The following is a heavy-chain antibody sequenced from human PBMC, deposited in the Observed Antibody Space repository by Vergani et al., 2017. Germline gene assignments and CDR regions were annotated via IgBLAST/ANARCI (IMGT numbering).Heavy chain of an antibody. CDR3: ARKSGCSSTSCYDDAFDI. D-gene: IGHD2-2*01. V-gene: IGHV4-34*01. J-gene: IGHJ3*02. Sequence: QVQLQQWGAGLLKPSETLSLTCAVYGGSFSGYYWSWIRQPPGKGLEWIGEIYHSGSTNYNPSLKSRVTISVDKSKNQFSLKLSSVTAADTAVYYCARKSGCSSTSCYDDAFDIWGQGTMVTVSS. CDR1: GGSFSGYY. CDR2: IYHSGST.